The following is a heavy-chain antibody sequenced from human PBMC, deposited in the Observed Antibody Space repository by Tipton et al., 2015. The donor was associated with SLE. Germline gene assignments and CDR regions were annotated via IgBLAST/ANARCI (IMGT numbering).Heavy chain of an antibody. CDR1: GFTFSSYS. Sequence: GSLRLSCAASGFTFSSYSMNWVRQAPGKGLEWVSSISSSSSYIYYADSVKGRFTISRDNAKNSLYLQMNSLRAEDTAVYYCARPFFIAAGAGRGAFDIWGQGTMVTVSS. D-gene: IGHD6-13*01. V-gene: IGHV3-21*01. CDR3: ARPFFIAAGAGRGAFDI. J-gene: IGHJ3*02. CDR2: ISSSSSYI.